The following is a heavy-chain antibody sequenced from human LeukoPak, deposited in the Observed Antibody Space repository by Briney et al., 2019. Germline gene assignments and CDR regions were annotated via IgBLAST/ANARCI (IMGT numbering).Heavy chain of an antibody. J-gene: IGHJ4*02. D-gene: IGHD3-22*01. CDR3: ARGYDSSGYFSD. V-gene: IGHV7-4-1*02. CDR1: GYTFSSNA. CDR2: IDTNTGNP. Sequence: ASVKVSCKSSGYTFSSNAINWGRQAPGQGLEWMGWIDTNTGNPTYAQGLTGRFVFSLDTSVSTAYLQISSLKAEDTGEYFCARGYDSSGYFSDWGQGTLVTVSS.